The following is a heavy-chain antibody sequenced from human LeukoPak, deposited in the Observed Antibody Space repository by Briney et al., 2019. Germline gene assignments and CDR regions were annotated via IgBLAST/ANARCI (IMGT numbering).Heavy chain of an antibody. D-gene: IGHD6-13*01. Sequence: GGSLRLSCAASGFTFSSYGMHWVRQAPGKGLKWVAVISYDGSNKYYADSVKGRFTISRDNSKNTLYLQMNSLRAEDTAVYYCAKDPGIAMYYFDYWGQGTLVTVSS. J-gene: IGHJ4*02. CDR2: ISYDGSNK. CDR1: GFTFSSYG. CDR3: AKDPGIAMYYFDY. V-gene: IGHV3-30*18.